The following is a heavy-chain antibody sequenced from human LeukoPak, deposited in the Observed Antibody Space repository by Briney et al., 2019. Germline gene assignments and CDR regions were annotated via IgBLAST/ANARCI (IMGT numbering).Heavy chain of an antibody. CDR3: ARGHSSSWYSSGMDV. CDR1: GFTFDDYA. Sequence: GRSLRLSCAASGFTFDDYAMHWVRQAPGKGLEWVSSISSSSSYIYYADSVKGRFTISRDNAKNSLYLQMNSLRAEDTAVYYCARGHSSSWYSSGMDVWGQGTTVTVSS. J-gene: IGHJ6*02. D-gene: IGHD6-13*01. V-gene: IGHV3-21*01. CDR2: ISSSSSYI.